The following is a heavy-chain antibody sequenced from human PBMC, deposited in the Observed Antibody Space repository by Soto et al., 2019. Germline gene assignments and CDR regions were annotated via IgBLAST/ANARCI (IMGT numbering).Heavy chain of an antibody. CDR2: IYYRGNA. V-gene: IGHV4-39*07. CDR3: ARDRSHSSAYWWLDY. J-gene: IGHJ4*02. CDR1: GYSITSSSYF. Sequence: PSETLSLTCTVSGYSITSSSYFWGWIRQPPGKGLGWIGSIYYRGNAYYNPSLKSRVTISVDTSTATDYMELSSLRSEDTAMYYCARDRSHSSAYWWLDYWGQGTQVTVSS. D-gene: IGHD3-22*01.